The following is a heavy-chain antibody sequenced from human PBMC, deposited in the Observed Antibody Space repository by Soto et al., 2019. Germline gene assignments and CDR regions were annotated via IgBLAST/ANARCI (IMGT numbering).Heavy chain of an antibody. CDR2: IYYSGST. D-gene: IGHD3-3*01. CDR3: ARSSYDFWSAYSIWFDP. Sequence: SETLSLTCTVSGGSISSGGYYWSWIRQHPGKGLEWIGYIYYSGSTYYNPSLKGRVTISVDTSKNQFSLKLSSVTAADTAVYYCARSSYDFWSAYSIWFDPWGQGTLVTVSS. V-gene: IGHV4-31*03. J-gene: IGHJ5*02. CDR1: GGSISSGGYY.